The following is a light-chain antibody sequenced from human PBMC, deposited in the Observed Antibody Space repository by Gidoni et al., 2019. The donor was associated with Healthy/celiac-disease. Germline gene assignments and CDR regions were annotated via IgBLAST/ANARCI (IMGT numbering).Light chain of an antibody. Sequence: QSALTQPASVSGSPGQPITISGTGTSSDVCGYNYVSWYQQHPGKAPKLMIYEVSNRPSGVSNRFSGSKSGNTASLTISGLQAEDEADYYCSSYTSSSTLVFGGGTKLTVL. V-gene: IGLV2-14*01. CDR1: SSDVCGYNY. CDR2: EVS. CDR3: SSYTSSSTLV. J-gene: IGLJ2*01.